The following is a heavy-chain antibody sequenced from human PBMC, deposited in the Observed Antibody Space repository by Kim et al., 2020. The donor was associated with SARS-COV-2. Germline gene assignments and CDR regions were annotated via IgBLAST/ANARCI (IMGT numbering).Heavy chain of an antibody. V-gene: IGHV4-34*01. J-gene: IGHJ4*02. CDR1: GGSFSGYY. Sequence: SETLSLTCAVYGGSFSGYYWSWIRQPPGKGLEWIGEINHSGSTNYNPSLKNRVTIAVDTSTNQFSLKLSSVTAADTAVYYCTRGSQLMVYAYNFDYWGQGTLVTVSS. CDR3: TRGSQLMVYAYNFDY. CDR2: INHSGST. D-gene: IGHD2-8*01.